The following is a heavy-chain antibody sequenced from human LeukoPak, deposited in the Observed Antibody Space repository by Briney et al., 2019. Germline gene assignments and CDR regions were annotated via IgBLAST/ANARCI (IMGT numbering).Heavy chain of an antibody. CDR2: MWYDGSNK. J-gene: IGHJ4*02. D-gene: IGHD3-10*01. CDR1: GFTFSSYG. CDR3: ARAVSPTYYYGSGQIDY. Sequence: GRSLRLSCAASGFTFSSYGMHWVRQAPGKGLEWVAVMWYDGSNKYYADSVKGRFTISRDNSKNTLYLQMNSLRAEDTAVYYCARAVSPTYYYGSGQIDYWGQGTLVTVSS. V-gene: IGHV3-33*01.